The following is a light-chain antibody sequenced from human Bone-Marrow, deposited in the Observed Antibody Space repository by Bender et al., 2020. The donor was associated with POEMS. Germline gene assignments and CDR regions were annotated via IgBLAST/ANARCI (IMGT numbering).Light chain of an antibody. CDR3: SSYVGDNTWM. Sequence: QSALAQPASVSGSPGQSVTISCTGTSSDIGTYDHVSWYQHLPGKAPNLIISEVNKRPSGVPDRFSGSKLGNTASLTISGLQAEDEAAYYCSSYVGDNTWMFGGGTKLTVL. CDR1: SSDIGTYDH. J-gene: IGLJ3*02. V-gene: IGLV2-8*01. CDR2: EVN.